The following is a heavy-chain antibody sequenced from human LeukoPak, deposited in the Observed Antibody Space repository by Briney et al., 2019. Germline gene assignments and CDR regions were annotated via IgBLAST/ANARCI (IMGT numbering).Heavy chain of an antibody. J-gene: IGHJ6*03. CDR2: ISYSGST. CDR3: ARDLSGPNYYYYYYMDV. Sequence: PSETLSLTCTVSGGSISSGDYYWSWIRQPPGKGLEWIGYISYSGSTYYNPSLRSRITISVDTSKNQFSLRLTSVTAADTAVYYCARDLSGPNYYYYYYMDVWGKGTTVTVSS. D-gene: IGHD3-3*01. CDR1: GGSISSGDYY. V-gene: IGHV4-30-4*08.